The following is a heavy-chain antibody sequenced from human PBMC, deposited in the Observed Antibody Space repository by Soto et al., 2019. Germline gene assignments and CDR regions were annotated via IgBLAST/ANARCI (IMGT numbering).Heavy chain of an antibody. CDR2: ISAYNGNT. CDR1: GYTFTSYG. V-gene: IGHV1-18*04. Sequence: ASVKVSCKASGYTFTSYGISWVRQAPGQGLEWMGWISAYNGNTNYAQKLQGRVTMTTDTSTSTAYVELRSLRSDDTAVYYCARVGDYDFWSGYYYDAFDIWGQGTMVTVSS. CDR3: ARVGDYDFWSGYYYDAFDI. J-gene: IGHJ3*02. D-gene: IGHD3-3*01.